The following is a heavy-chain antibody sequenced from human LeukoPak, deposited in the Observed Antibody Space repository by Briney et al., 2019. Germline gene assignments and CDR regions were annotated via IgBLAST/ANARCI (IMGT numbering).Heavy chain of an antibody. CDR1: GFTLTSYT. CDR2: ISASGNFT. D-gene: IGHD3-10*01. J-gene: IGHJ4*02. CDR3: ARKFYYGSGNYYSLFDK. Sequence: PGGSLRLSCAASGFTLTSYTMGWVRQAPGKGLEGVSSISASGNFTNYADSVKGRFTTSRDTSKNTLFLQMNSLSAEDTAVYYCARKFYYGSGNYYSLFDKWGQGTLVTVSS. V-gene: IGHV3-23*01.